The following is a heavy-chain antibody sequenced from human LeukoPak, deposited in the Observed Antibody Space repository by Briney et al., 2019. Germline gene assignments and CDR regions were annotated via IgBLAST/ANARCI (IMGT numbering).Heavy chain of an antibody. V-gene: IGHV7-4-1*02. D-gene: IGHD3-22*01. CDR1: GYTFTSYA. Sequence: ASVKVSCKASGYTFTSYAMNWVRQAPGQGLEWMGWINTNTGNPTYAQGFTGRFVFSLDTSVSTAYLQISSLKAEDTAVYYCARDGPVTMIPDLGNFDYWGQGTLVTVSS. CDR3: ARDGPVTMIPDLGNFDY. CDR2: INTNTGNP. J-gene: IGHJ4*02.